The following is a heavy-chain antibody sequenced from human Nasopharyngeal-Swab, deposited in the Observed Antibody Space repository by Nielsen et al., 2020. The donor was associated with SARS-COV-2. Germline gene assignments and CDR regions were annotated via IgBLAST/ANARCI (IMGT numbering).Heavy chain of an antibody. D-gene: IGHD3-9*01. CDR2: VNGNGADT. Sequence: GESLKISCAASEFTFTSYAMNWVRQAPGKGLEWLSAVNGNGADTYYADSVKGRFTISKDNSKNTLYLHMNSLRAEDTAVYYCAKDLTGYYAPLDQWGQGVLVTVSS. J-gene: IGHJ4*02. CDR1: EFTFTSYA. V-gene: IGHV3-23*01. CDR3: AKDLTGYYAPLDQ.